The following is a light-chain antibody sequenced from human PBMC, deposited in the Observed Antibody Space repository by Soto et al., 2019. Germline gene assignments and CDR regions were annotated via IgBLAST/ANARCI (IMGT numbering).Light chain of an antibody. V-gene: IGLV7-46*01. CDR1: TGAVTSGHY. CDR2: DTS. CDR3: LLSYSGAHVV. Sequence: AVVTKEPSLTVSPGGTVTLTCGSSTGAVTSGHYPYWFQQKPGQAPRTLIYDTSNKQSWTPARFSGSLLGGKAALTLSGAQPEDEAEYYCLLSYSGAHVVFGGGTKLTVL. J-gene: IGLJ2*01.